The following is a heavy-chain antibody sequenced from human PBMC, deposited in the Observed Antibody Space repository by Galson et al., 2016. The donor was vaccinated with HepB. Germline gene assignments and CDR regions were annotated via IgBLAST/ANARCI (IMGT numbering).Heavy chain of an antibody. CDR2: VDPDGSP. J-gene: IGHJ1*01. V-gene: IGHV4-34*01. CDR3: ARGWVTTDRLRSRHLHH. Sequence: SETLSLTCAVFRGSFSGYYWNWIRQTPEKGLEWIGEVDPDGSPKYNPSLKSRVRISVDTSNQQFSLTLKSVTAADTALYYCARGWVTTDRLRSRHLHHWGQGTLVTVSS. D-gene: IGHD4-17*01. CDR1: RGSFSGYY.